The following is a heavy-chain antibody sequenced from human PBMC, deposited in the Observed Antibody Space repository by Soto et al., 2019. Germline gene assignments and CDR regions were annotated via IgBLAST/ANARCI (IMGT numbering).Heavy chain of an antibody. J-gene: IGHJ4*02. CDR3: AKGGVYSTSDVVDY. Sequence: QVQLVESGGGVVQPGRSLRLSCAASGFTFSSYGMHWVRQAPGKGLEWVAIISYDGSTQYYGDSVKGRFTISRDNSKNTLYLQMNSLRVEDTAVYYCAKGGVYSTSDVVDYWGQGTLVTVSS. CDR2: ISYDGSTQ. CDR1: GFTFSSYG. D-gene: IGHD6-6*01. V-gene: IGHV3-30*18.